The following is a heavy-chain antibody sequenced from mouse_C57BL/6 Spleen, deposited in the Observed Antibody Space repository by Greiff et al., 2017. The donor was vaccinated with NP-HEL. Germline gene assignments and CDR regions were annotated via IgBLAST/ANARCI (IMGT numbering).Heavy chain of an antibody. D-gene: IGHD3-2*02. CDR2: INPSNGGT. CDR1: GYTFTSYW. Sequence: QVHVKQPGTELVKPGASVKLSCKASGYTFTSYWMHWVKQRPGQGLEWIGNINPSNGGTNYNEKFKSKATLTVDKSSSTAYMQLSSLTSEDSAVYYCARQLRLLAMDYWGQGTSVTVSS. V-gene: IGHV1-53*01. J-gene: IGHJ4*01. CDR3: ARQLRLLAMDY.